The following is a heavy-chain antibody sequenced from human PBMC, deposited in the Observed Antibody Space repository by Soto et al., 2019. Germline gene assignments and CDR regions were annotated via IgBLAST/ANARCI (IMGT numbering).Heavy chain of an antibody. J-gene: IGHJ6*02. CDR2: IYYSGST. CDR1: GGSISSYY. D-gene: IGHD2-15*01. CDR3: ARGGDIALDYYSYGLDV. V-gene: IGHV4-59*01. Sequence: SSETLSLTCTVSGGSISSYYWSWIRQPPGKGLEWIGYIYYSGSTNYNPSLKSRVTISVDTSKNQFSLKLSSVTAADTAVYYCARGGDIALDYYSYGLDVWGQGTTVTVSS.